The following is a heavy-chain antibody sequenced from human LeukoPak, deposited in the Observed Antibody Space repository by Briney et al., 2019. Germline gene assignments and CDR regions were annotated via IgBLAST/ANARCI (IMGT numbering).Heavy chain of an antibody. CDR2: IYYSGST. CDR3: ARDILTGYSDY. J-gene: IGHJ4*02. D-gene: IGHD3-9*01. V-gene: IGHV4-59*01. CDR1: GGSMSSYY. Sequence: SETLSLTCTAAGGSMSSYYWSWIRQPPGKGLEWIGYIYYSGSTNYNPSLKSRVTISVDTSKNQFSLKLSSVTAADTAVYYCARDILTGYSDYWGQGTLVTVSS.